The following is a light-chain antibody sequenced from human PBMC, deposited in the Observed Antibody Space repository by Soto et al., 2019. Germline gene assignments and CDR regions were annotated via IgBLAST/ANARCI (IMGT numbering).Light chain of an antibody. V-gene: IGKV1-12*01. Sequence: DLQMTQSPSSVSASVGDRVTITCRASQSISSWLAWYQQKPGTVPKLLIYAASSLQSGVPSRFSGSGAGTEFTLPITSLQPEDFGTYYCQQGDSFPITFGQGTRLEIK. CDR2: AAS. CDR3: QQGDSFPIT. J-gene: IGKJ5*01. CDR1: QSISSW.